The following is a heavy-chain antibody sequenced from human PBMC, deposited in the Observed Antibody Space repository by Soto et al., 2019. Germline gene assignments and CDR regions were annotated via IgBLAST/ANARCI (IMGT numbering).Heavy chain of an antibody. V-gene: IGHV2-5*01. D-gene: IGHD3-22*01. CDR1: GFSLSTSGVG. Sequence: QITLKESGPTLVKPTQTLTLTCTFSGFSLSTSGVGVGWIHQPPGKALEWLALIYWNDDKRYNPSLKSRLTITKDTSKNQVVLTMTNMDPVDTATYYCAHSGSYDIFDYWGQGTLVTVSS. CDR2: IYWNDDK. J-gene: IGHJ4*02. CDR3: AHSGSYDIFDY.